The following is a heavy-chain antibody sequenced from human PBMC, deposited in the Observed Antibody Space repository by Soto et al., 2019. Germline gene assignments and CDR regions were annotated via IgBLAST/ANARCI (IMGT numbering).Heavy chain of an antibody. J-gene: IGHJ6*02. CDR3: ARHRPHYDKGGMDV. CDR1: GGSISSSSYY. D-gene: IGHD3-9*01. CDR2: IYYSGST. V-gene: IGHV4-39*01. Sequence: SETLSLTCTVSGGSISSSSYYWGWIRQPPGKGLEWIGSIYYSGSTYYNPSLKSRVTISVDTSKNQFFLKLSSVTAADTAVYYCARHRPHYDKGGMDVWGQGTTVTVSS.